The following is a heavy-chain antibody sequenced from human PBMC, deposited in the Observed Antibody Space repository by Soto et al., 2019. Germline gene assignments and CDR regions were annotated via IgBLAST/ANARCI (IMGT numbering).Heavy chain of an antibody. J-gene: IGHJ5*02. CDR2: IIPIFGTS. Sequence: QVQLVQSGAEVKKPGSSVKVSCKASGGTFNNNAINWVRQAPGQGLEWMGGIIPIFGTSNYAQKFQGRVTITADESTRTAYMELSSLRSEDTAVYYWVRGKMREMATILRDKGFDPWGQGTLVTVSS. D-gene: IGHD5-12*01. CDR1: GGTFNNNA. CDR3: VRGKMREMATILRDKGFDP. V-gene: IGHV1-69*01.